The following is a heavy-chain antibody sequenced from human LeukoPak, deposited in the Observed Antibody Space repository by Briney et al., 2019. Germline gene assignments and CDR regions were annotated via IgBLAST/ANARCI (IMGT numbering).Heavy chain of an antibody. CDR1: GFTFSSYA. D-gene: IGHD3-9*01. J-gene: IGHJ4*02. CDR3: ARVLMPYDILTGSFHY. CDR2: ISYDGSNK. V-gene: IGHV3-30*04. Sequence: GRSLRLSCAASGFTFSSYAMHWVRQAPGKGLEWVAVISYDGSNKYYADSVKGRFTISRDNSKNTLYLQMNSLRAEDTAVYYCARVLMPYDILTGSFHYWGQGTLVTVSS.